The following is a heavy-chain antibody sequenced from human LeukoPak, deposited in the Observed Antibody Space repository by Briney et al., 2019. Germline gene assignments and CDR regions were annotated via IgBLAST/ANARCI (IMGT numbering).Heavy chain of an antibody. V-gene: IGHV3-7*01. Sequence: GGSLRLSCAASGFTFSTYWMTWVRQAPGKGLEWVANIKQDGSAKYYVDSLRGRFSISRDNVKDSLFLQMNSLSAEDTAVYYCARCPYDSTGYYSVPSHLDYWGQGTLVTVSS. CDR3: ARCPYDSTGYYSVPSHLDY. CDR1: GFTFSTYW. J-gene: IGHJ4*02. D-gene: IGHD3-22*01. CDR2: IKQDGSAK.